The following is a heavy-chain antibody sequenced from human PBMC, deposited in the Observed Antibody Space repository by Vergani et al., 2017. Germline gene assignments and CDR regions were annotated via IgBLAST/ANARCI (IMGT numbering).Heavy chain of an antibody. CDR1: GYTFTSDD. CDR2: IIPVLGKT. J-gene: IGHJ6*01. Sequence: QVQLVPSGAAVKTPGASVKVSCKASGYTFTSDDINWVRQATGQGLEWMGRIIPVLGKTKYAQDFQGRLTITADTSTSTAYMELTSLRSQDTAVYYCARDPRGYGGDPEDYYY. D-gene: IGHD2-21*02. CDR3: ARDPRGYGGDPEDYYY. V-gene: IGHV1-69*09.